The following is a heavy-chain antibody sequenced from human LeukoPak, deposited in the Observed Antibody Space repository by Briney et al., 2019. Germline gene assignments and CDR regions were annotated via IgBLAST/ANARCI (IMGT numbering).Heavy chain of an antibody. V-gene: IGHV4-34*01. CDR2: INHSGST. CDR3: ARENTERITMVRGVITYYYYYYMDV. Sequence: SETLSLTCAVYGGSFSGCYWSWIRQPPGKGLEWIGEINHSGSTNYNPSLKSRVTISVDTSKNQFSLKLSSVTAADTVVYYCARENTERITMVRGVITYYYYYYMDVWGKGTTVTVSS. D-gene: IGHD3-10*01. CDR1: GGSFSGCY. J-gene: IGHJ6*03.